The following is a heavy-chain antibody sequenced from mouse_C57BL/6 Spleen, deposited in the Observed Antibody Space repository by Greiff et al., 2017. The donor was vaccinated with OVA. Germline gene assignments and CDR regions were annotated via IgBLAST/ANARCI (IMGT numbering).Heavy chain of an antibody. CDR2: ISRGGSYT. V-gene: IGHV5-6*01. CDR1: GFTFSSYG. J-gene: IGHJ2*01. Sequence: EVKVVESGGDLVKPGGSLKLSCAASGFTFSSYGMSWVRQTPDKRLEWVATISRGGSYTYYPDSVKGRFTIPRDNAKNTLHLQMSSQKSEDTAMYYWARHLSLTGPHCDDWGKGTTLTVSS. D-gene: IGHD4-1*01. CDR3: ARHLSLTGPHCDD.